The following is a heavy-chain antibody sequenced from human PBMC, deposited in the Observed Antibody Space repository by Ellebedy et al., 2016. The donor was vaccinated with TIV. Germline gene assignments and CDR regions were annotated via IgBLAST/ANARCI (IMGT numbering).Heavy chain of an antibody. J-gene: IGHJ5*01. CDR1: GGSVSSLSDY. CDR3: ARNPPTYNWVDS. CDR2: VYYSGTT. Sequence: SETLSLTCNVSGGSVSSLSDYWSWIRQPPGKGLEWIGYVYYSGTTYYNPSLKSRVTTALDTSKKQFSLRLTSVTAADTAVYYCARNPPTYNWVDSWGQGTLVTVSS. V-gene: IGHV4-61*01.